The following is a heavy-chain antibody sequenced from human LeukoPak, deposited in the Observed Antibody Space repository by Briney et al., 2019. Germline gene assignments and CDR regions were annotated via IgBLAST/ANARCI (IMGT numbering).Heavy chain of an antibody. CDR3: ARSRRQWLDFDY. CDR1: GFTVSSNY. D-gene: IGHD6-19*01. Sequence: GGSLRLSCAASGFTVSSNYMSWARQAPGKGLEWVSVIYSGGSTYYADSVKGRFTISRDNSKNTLYLQMNSLRAEDTAVYYCARSRRQWLDFDYWGQGTLVTVSS. V-gene: IGHV3-53*01. J-gene: IGHJ4*02. CDR2: IYSGGST.